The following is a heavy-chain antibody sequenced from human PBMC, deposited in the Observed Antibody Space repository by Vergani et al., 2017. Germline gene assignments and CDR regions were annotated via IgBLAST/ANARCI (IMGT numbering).Heavy chain of an antibody. Sequence: QMPLVQSGPEVKKPGTSVKVSCKASGFPFTSSAMQWVRQARGQRLEWIGWNVVGSGNTNYAQKFQERITITRDMYTSTAYMELSSLRSGDTAVYYCSAGTAIGYYYGMDVWGQGTTVTVSS. CDR3: SAGTAIGYYYGMDV. J-gene: IGHJ6*02. D-gene: IGHD2-21*02. CDR2: NVVGSGNT. CDR1: GFPFTSSA. V-gene: IGHV1-58*02.